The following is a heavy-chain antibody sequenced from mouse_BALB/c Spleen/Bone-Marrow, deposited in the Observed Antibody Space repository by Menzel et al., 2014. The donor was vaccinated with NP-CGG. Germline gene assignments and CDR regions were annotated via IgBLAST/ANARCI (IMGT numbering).Heavy chain of an antibody. CDR1: GFTFTSYW. CDR2: INPSNGRT. V-gene: IGHV1S81*02. Sequence: VQRVESGDELVKPRASVKLSCMASGFTFTSYWIHWVKQRPGQGPEWIGEINPSNGRTNYNEKFKRKATLTEDKSSSTAYMQLSSLTSEDSAVYYCARDGNYRYAMDYWGQGTSVTVSS. CDR3: ARDGNYRYAMDY. D-gene: IGHD2-1*01. J-gene: IGHJ4*01.